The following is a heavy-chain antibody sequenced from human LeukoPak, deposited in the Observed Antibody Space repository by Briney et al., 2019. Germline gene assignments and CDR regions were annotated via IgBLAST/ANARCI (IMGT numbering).Heavy chain of an antibody. J-gene: IGHJ4*02. V-gene: IGHV3-30*18. D-gene: IGHD2-15*01. CDR3: AKDREFRDIVVVVAAMTH. CDR1: GFTFSSYG. Sequence: GGSLRLSCAASGFTFSSYGMHWVRQAPGKGLEWVAFITYDGTNTYCADSVKGRFTISRDNSKNTLYLQMNCLRPEDTAVYYCAKDREFRDIVVVVAAMTHWGQGTLVTVSS. CDR2: ITYDGTNT.